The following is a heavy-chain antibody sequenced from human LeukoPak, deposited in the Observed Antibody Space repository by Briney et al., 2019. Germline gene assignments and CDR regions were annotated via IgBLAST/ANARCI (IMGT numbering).Heavy chain of an antibody. J-gene: IGHJ4*02. D-gene: IGHD5-12*01. CDR1: GGSISTYY. Sequence: SEALSLTCTVSGGSISTYYWSWFRQPPGKGLEWIGYIYYSGYTNYIPSLKSRVTISLDTSKNQFSLSLSSVTAADTAVYYCARGNLVATLYFDYWGQGTLVTVSS. CDR3: ARGNLVATLYFDY. V-gene: IGHV4-59*01. CDR2: IYYSGYT.